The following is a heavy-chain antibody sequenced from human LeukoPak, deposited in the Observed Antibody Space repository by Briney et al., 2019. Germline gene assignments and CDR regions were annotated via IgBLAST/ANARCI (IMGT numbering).Heavy chain of an antibody. J-gene: IGHJ5*02. CDR2: INHSGSI. V-gene: IGHV4-34*01. CDR1: GGSFSGYF. Sequence: SETLSLTCAVYGGSFSGYFWSWIRQPPGKGLEWIGEINHSGSINYNPSLKSRVTISVDTSKSQFSLKLSSVTAADTAVYYCARDSGTTGEVKFDPWGQGTLVTVSA. D-gene: IGHD3-10*01. CDR3: ARDSGTTGEVKFDP.